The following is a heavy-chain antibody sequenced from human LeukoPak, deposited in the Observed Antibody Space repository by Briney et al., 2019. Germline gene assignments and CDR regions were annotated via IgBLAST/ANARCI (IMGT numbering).Heavy chain of an antibody. D-gene: IGHD2-2*02. V-gene: IGHV1-18*01. CDR2: ISVYSGNT. CDR3: ARTCSSSSCYMVH. J-gene: IGHJ4*02. Sequence: GASVKVSCKASGYTFANFGITWVRQAPGQGLEWMGWISVYSGNTNYAQNLQGRVTLTTDTSTSTAYMGLRSLRSDDTALYYCARTCSSSSCYMVHWGQGTLVTVSS. CDR1: GYTFANFG.